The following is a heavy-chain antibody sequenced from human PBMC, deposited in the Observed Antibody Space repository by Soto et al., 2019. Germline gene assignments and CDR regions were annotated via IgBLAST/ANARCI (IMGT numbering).Heavy chain of an antibody. D-gene: IGHD4-17*01. J-gene: IGHJ4*02. Sequence: ASVKDSCKASRFTFTSYDINWVREAPGQGLEWMGWMNTNSGSTNYAQKFQGWVTMTRDTSISTAYMELSRLRSDDTAVYYCARDLRTVTANYFDYWGQGTLVTVSS. CDR2: MNTNSGST. V-gene: IGHV1-2*04. CDR1: RFTFTSYD. CDR3: ARDLRTVTANYFDY.